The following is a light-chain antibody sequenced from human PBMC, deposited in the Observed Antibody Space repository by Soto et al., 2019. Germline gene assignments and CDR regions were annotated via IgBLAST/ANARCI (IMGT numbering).Light chain of an antibody. J-gene: IGLJ1*01. CDR2: EVN. V-gene: IGLV2-14*01. CDR1: SSDIGSYNY. CDR3: SSYTSSSTYV. Sequence: QSVLTQPASVSGSPGQSITISCTGTSSDIGSYNYVSWYQQHPGKAPKLVIYEVNYRPSGVSNRFSGSKSGNTASLTISGLQAEDEADYYCSSYTSSSTYVFGTGTKLTVL.